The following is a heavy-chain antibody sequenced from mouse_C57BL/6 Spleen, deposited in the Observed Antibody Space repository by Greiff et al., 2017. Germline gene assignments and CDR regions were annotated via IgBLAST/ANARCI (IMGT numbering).Heavy chain of an antibody. Sequence: EVKLQESGGDLVKPGGSLKLSCAASGFTFSSYGMSWVRQTPDKRLEWVATISSGGSYTYYPDSVKGRFTISRDNAKNTLYLQMSSLKSEDTAMYYCARHGNWDTKSSFDYWGQGTTLTVSS. CDR3: ARHGNWDTKSSFDY. CDR1: GFTFSSYG. J-gene: IGHJ2*01. V-gene: IGHV5-6*01. CDR2: ISSGGSYT. D-gene: IGHD4-1*01.